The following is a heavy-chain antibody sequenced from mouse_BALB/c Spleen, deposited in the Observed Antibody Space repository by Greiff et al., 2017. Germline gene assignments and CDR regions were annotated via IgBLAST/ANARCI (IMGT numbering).Heavy chain of an antibody. CDR2: INSGGGNT. J-gene: IGHJ3*01. CDR3: ARQGYGSSDWFAY. Sequence: DVHLEESGAGLVKPGGSLKLSCAASGFAFSSYDMSWVRQTPEQGLEWVAYINSGGGNTYYQPTLKGRFTISGDNAKNTLYLQMSSLKSEDTAVYYCARQGYGSSDWFAYWGQGTLVTVSA. D-gene: IGHD1-1*01. CDR1: GFAFSSYD. V-gene: IGHV5-12-1*01.